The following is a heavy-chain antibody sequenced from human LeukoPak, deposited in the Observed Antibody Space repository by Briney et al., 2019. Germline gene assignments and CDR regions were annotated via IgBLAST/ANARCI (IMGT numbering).Heavy chain of an antibody. CDR3: ARDKGIAVAYDY. V-gene: IGHV3-74*01. D-gene: IGHD6-19*01. J-gene: IGHJ4*02. Sequence: PGGSLRLSCAASGFTFGSYWMHWVRQAPGKGLVWVSRINSDGSSTSYADSVKGRFTISRDNAKNTLYLQMNSLRAEDTAVYYCARDKGIAVAYDYWGQGTLVTVSS. CDR2: INSDGSST. CDR1: GFTFGSYW.